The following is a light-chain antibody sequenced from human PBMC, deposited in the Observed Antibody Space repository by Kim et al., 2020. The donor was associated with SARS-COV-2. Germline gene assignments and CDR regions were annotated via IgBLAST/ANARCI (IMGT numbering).Light chain of an antibody. Sequence: SSELTQDPAVSVALGQTVRITCQGDSLRIYYASWYQQKPGQAPRLVIYGQNNRPSGIPDRFSGSRSGDTSYLTITGTQAEDEADYYCHSRETSRNQWMFG. CDR2: GQN. V-gene: IGLV3-19*01. CDR3: HSRETSRNQWM. J-gene: IGLJ3*02. CDR1: SLRIYY.